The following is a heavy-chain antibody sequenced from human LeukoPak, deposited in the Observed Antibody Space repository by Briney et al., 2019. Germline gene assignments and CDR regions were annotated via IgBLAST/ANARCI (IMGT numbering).Heavy chain of an antibody. V-gene: IGHV4-59*01. D-gene: IGHD5-18*01. CDR1: GGSISSYY. Sequence: SETLSLTCTVSGGSISSYYWSWIRQPPGKGLEWIGYIYYSGSTNYNPSLKSRVTISVDTSKNQFSLKLSSVTAADTAVYYCARADGSYGYYWGQGTLVTVSS. J-gene: IGHJ4*02. CDR3: ARADGSYGYY. CDR2: IYYSGST.